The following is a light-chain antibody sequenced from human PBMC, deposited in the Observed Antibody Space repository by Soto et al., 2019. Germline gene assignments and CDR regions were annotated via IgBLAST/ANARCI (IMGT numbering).Light chain of an antibody. Sequence: DIQMTQSPSSLSASVGGRVTITCRASQSISRYLNWYQHKPGEAPRLLMYGASSLQSGVPSRFSGSGSGKDFTLTISSLQPEDFAIYYCQQSYSTLRTFGQGTKVEIK. CDR2: GAS. CDR1: QSISRY. CDR3: QQSYSTLRT. J-gene: IGKJ1*01. V-gene: IGKV1-39*01.